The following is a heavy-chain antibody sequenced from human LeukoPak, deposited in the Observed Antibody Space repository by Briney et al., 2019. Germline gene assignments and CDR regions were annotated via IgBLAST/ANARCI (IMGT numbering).Heavy chain of an antibody. D-gene: IGHD2-15*01. CDR2: ISAYNGNT. Sequence: GTSVKVSCKASGYTLSSYGVIWVRQAPGQGLEWIGWISAYNGNTNYAQKLQGRVTMTTGTSTSTAYMELRTLRSDDTAVYYCARLDCSGGSCYRWFDPWGQGTLVTVSS. J-gene: IGHJ5*02. CDR1: GYTLSSYG. V-gene: IGHV1-18*01. CDR3: ARLDCSGGSCYRWFDP.